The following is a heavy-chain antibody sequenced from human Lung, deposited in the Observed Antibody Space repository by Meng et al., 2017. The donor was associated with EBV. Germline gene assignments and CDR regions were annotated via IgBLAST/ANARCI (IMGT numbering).Heavy chain of an antibody. V-gene: IGHV4-4*02. CDR3: GRDQGRELINH. Sequence: QVQLQESGHGRVKPSGTLSLTCTVSGDSISSDIWWSWVRQPPGKGLEWIGEVYHRGDTNYNPSLKSRVDISVDKSKNQFYLSLFSVTAADTAVYYCGRDQGRELINHWGQGTLVTVSS. CDR2: VYHRGDT. D-gene: IGHD1-7*01. CDR1: GDSISSDIW. J-gene: IGHJ4*02.